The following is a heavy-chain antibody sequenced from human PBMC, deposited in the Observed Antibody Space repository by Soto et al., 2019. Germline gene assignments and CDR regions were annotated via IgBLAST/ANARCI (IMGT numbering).Heavy chain of an antibody. CDR1: GFTVSSNY. J-gene: IGHJ4*02. V-gene: IGHV3-66*01. D-gene: IGHD1-26*01. CDR3: ARESIVGATNTFDY. Sequence: DVQLVESGGGLVQPGASLRLSCAASGFTVSSNYMSWVRQAPGKGLEWVSIIYSGGSTYYADSVKGRFTISRDNSKNTMYLQMNSLRAEDTAVYYCARESIVGATNTFDYWGQGTLVTVSS. CDR2: IYSGGST.